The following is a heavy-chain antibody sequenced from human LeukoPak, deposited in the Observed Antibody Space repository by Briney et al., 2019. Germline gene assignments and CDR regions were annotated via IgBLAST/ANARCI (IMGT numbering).Heavy chain of an antibody. CDR2: IIPIFGTA. CDR3: ARASYPGMHAGY. Sequence: SVKVSCXASGGTFSSYAISWVRQAPGQGLEWMAGIIPIFGTANYAQKFQGRVTITADESTSTAYMELSSLRSEDTAVYYCARASYPGMHAGYWGQGTLVTVSS. J-gene: IGHJ4*02. D-gene: IGHD2-8*01. V-gene: IGHV1-69*13. CDR1: GGTFSSYA.